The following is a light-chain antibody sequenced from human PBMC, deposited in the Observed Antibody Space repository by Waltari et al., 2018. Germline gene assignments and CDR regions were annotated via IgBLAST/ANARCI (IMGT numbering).Light chain of an antibody. Sequence: DIQLTQSPSFLSASVGDRVTITCRASQGISNYLAWYQQRPGKAPTLLIYAASTLQSGVPSRFIGSGSGTEFTLTITSLQPEDFATYYCQQLNSYRYTFGQGTKLEIK. CDR2: AAS. CDR1: QGISNY. V-gene: IGKV1-9*01. CDR3: QQLNSYRYT. J-gene: IGKJ2*01.